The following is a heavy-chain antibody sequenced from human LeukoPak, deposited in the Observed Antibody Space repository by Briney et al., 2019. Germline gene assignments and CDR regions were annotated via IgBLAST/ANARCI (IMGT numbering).Heavy chain of an antibody. CDR3: AKDAYYGSGSPYYFDY. V-gene: IGHV3-23*01. Sequence: GGSLRLSCAASGFTFSYYALSWVRQAPGKGLEWVSRSSGSGGATYYADSVKGRLTISRDNSKNTLYVQMNSLSAADTAVYYCAKDAYYGSGSPYYFDYWGQGTLVTVSS. CDR2: SSGSGGAT. CDR1: GFTFSYYA. D-gene: IGHD3-10*01. J-gene: IGHJ4*02.